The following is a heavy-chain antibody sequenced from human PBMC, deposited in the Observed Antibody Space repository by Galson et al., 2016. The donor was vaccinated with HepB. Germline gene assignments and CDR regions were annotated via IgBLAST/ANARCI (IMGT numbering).Heavy chain of an antibody. CDR3: ARQVIRGLSGFDY. CDR2: IYYSGSA. J-gene: IGHJ4*02. V-gene: IGHV4-61*01. Sequence: ETLSLTCGVSGDSVSSGTYYWTWIRQSPEKGLEWIGCIYYSGSANYNPSLKSRVTISVDTAKNQFSLKLNSVTAADTAVYYCARQVIRGLSGFDYWGQGALVTVSP. D-gene: IGHD3-10*01. CDR1: GDSVSSGTYY.